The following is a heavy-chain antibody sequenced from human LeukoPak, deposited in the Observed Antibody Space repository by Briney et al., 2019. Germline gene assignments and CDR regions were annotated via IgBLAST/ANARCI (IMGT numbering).Heavy chain of an antibody. D-gene: IGHD5-12*01. CDR2: ISGHQGNT. CDR1: GYTFSTYG. CDR3: ARSDLATITAGPFEY. V-gene: IGHV1-18*01. Sequence: EASVKVSCKASGYTFSTYGITWVRQARGQGLERMGWISGHQGNTKYAQNFQGRVTMTIDTSTSTAYMDLRSLRSDDTAIYFCARSDLATITAGPFEYWGQGTLVAVSS. J-gene: IGHJ4*02.